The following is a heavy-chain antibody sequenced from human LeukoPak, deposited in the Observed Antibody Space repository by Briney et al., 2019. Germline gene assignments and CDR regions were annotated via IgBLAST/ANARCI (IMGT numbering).Heavy chain of an antibody. CDR1: GFTFSSYA. J-gene: IGHJ6*02. CDR3: ARTGRGYGDYYYHGMDV. V-gene: IGHV3-30-3*01. CDR2: ISYDGSNK. Sequence: GGSLRLSCAASGFTFSSYAMHWVRQAPGKGLEWVAVISYDGSNKYYADSVKGRFTISRDNSKNTLYLQMNSLRAEDTAVYYCARTGRGYGDYYYHGMDVWGQGTTVTVSS. D-gene: IGHD4-17*01.